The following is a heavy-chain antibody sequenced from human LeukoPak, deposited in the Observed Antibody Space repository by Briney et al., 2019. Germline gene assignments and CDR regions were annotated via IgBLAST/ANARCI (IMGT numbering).Heavy chain of an antibody. V-gene: IGHV3-30*02. CDR2: IRYDGSNK. CDR1: GFTFSSYG. D-gene: IGHD2-2*01. Sequence: PGGSLRLSCAASGFTFSSYGTHWVRQAPGKGLEWVAFIRYDGSNKYYADSVKGRFTISRDNSKNTLYLQMNSLRAEDTAVYCCAKDGAPLAYCSSTSCYPKYAFDIWGQGTMVTVSS. CDR3: AKDGAPLAYCSSTSCYPKYAFDI. J-gene: IGHJ3*02.